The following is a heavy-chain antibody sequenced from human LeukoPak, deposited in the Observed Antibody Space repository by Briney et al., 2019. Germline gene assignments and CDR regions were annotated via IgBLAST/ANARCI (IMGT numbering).Heavy chain of an antibody. D-gene: IGHD3-9*01. CDR3: ARSNYNVLTGYYMPNWLDP. J-gene: IGHJ5*02. Sequence: PSETLSLTCTVSGGSISRGNYHWSWIRQPAGKGLEWIGRVYISGTTNYNPSLKSRVSISIDTSENQVSLKIYSVTAADTAVYYCARSNYNVLTGYYMPNWLDPWGQGTLVTVSS. V-gene: IGHV4-61*02. CDR1: GGSISRGNYH. CDR2: VYISGTT.